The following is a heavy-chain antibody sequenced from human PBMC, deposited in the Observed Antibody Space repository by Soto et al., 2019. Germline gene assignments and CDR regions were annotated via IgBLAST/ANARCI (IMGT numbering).Heavy chain of an antibody. Sequence: QAGGSLRLSCAASGFTFSILAMGWVRQAPGKGLEWVSVIDYSGGTTYYTDSVKGRFIISRDNSKKMLYLQMNSLRAEDTAVYYCAKDATRTSGWYYFDYWGQGALVTVSS. CDR1: GFTFSILA. CDR2: IDYSGGTT. CDR3: AKDATRTSGWYYFDY. D-gene: IGHD6-19*01. V-gene: IGHV3-23*01. J-gene: IGHJ4*02.